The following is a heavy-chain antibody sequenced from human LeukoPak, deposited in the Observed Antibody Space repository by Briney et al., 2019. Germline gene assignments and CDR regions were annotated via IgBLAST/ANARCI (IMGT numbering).Heavy chain of an antibody. D-gene: IGHD2-2*01. J-gene: IGHJ4*02. CDR2: IYYSGST. CDR1: GGSISSGDYY. V-gene: IGHV4-30-4*08. CDR3: AREVCSSTSCYGKPYYFDY. Sequence: SETLSLTCTVSGGSISSGDYYWSWIRQPPGKGLEWIGYIYYSGSTYYNPSLKSRVTISVDTSKNQFSLKLSSVTAADTAVYYCAREVCSSTSCYGKPYYFDYWGQGTLVTVSS.